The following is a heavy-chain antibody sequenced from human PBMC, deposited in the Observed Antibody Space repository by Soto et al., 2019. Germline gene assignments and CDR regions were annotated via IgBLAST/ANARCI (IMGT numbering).Heavy chain of an antibody. V-gene: IGHV3-23*01. Sequence: GGSLRLSCAASGFTFSSYAMSWVRQAPGKGLEWVSAISGSGGSTYYADSVKGRFTISRDNSKNTLYLQMNSLRAEDTAVYYCAKSELVVPAAMERVSVYYYYGMDVWGQGTTVTVSS. CDR1: GFTFSSYA. CDR3: AKSELVVPAAMERVSVYYYYGMDV. J-gene: IGHJ6*02. CDR2: ISGSGGST. D-gene: IGHD2-2*01.